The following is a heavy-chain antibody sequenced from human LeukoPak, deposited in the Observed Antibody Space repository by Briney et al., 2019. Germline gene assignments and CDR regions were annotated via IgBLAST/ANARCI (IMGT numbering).Heavy chain of an antibody. CDR1: GFTFSSYS. CDR3: ARDRDWGCSYCSY. D-gene: IGHD7-27*01. Sequence: GGSLRLSCAASGFTFSSYSMNWVRLAPGKGLQWVSSISSSGNYIFYAESVKGRFTISRDNSKNTLYLQMNSLRAEDTAVYYCARDRDWGCSYCSYWGQGTLVTVSS. V-gene: IGHV3-21*06. CDR2: ISSSGNYI. J-gene: IGHJ4*02.